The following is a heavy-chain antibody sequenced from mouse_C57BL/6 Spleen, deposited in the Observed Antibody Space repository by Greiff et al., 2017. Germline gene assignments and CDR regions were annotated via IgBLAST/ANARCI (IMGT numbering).Heavy chain of an antibody. CDR2: ISNLAYSI. V-gene: IGHV5-15*01. D-gene: IGHD1-1*01. Sequence: EVKLVESGGGLVQPGGSLKLSCAASGFTFSDYGMAWVRQAPRKGPEWVAFISNLAYSIYYADTVTGRFPISRENAKNTLYLEMSSLWSKDAAMYDCARQRYGSGSLDYWGQGTTLTVSS. CDR1: GFTFSDYG. CDR3: ARQRYGSGSLDY. J-gene: IGHJ2*01.